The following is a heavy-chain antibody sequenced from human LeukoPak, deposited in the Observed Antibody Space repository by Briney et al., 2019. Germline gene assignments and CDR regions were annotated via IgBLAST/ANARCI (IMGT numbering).Heavy chain of an antibody. Sequence: PGGSLRLSCAASGFTFSSYAMSWVRQAPGKGLEWVSAISGSGGSTYYADSVKGRFTISRDNSKNTLYLQMSSLRAEDTAVYYCAKDLEGEDSNWFDPWGQGTLVTVSS. CDR2: ISGSGGST. CDR1: GFTFSSYA. J-gene: IGHJ5*02. D-gene: IGHD3-16*01. CDR3: AKDLEGEDSNWFDP. V-gene: IGHV3-23*01.